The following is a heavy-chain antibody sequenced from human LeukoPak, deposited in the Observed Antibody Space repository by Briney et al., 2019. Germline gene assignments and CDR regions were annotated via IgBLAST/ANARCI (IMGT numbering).Heavy chain of an antibody. D-gene: IGHD6-13*01. CDR2: IHYSGST. CDR3: ARGYSSSWLGPHDAIDI. J-gene: IGHJ3*02. V-gene: IGHV4-61*05. Sequence: PSETLSLTCTVSGGSISSSSYYWGWIRQPPGKGLEWIGYIHYSGSTNYYPSLKSRVTISLDTSKNQLSLRLSSVAAADTAVYYCARGYSSSWLGPHDAIDIWGQGTKVTVSS. CDR1: GGSISSSSYY.